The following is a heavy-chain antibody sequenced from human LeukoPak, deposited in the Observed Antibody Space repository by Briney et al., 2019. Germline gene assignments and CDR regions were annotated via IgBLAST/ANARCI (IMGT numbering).Heavy chain of an antibody. CDR2: IKQDGSEK. J-gene: IGHJ4*02. D-gene: IGHD5-18*01. CDR3: ARDEGYTYGHPFDY. V-gene: IGHV3-7*01. CDR1: GFTFSSYW. Sequence: PGGSLRLSCAASGFTFSSYWMSWVRQAPGKGLEWVANIKQDGSEKYYADSVKGRFTISRDNSKNTLYLQMNSLRAEDTAVYYCARDEGYTYGHPFDYWGQGTLVTVSS.